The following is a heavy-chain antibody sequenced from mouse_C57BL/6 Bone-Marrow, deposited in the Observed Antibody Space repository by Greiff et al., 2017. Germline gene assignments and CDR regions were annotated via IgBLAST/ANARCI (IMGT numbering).Heavy chain of an antibody. CDR3: TTDYSWFAY. D-gene: IGHD2-4*01. J-gene: IGHJ3*01. Sequence: EVQLQQSGAELVRPGASVKLSCTASGFNIKDDYMHWVKQRPEQGLEWIGWIDPENCDTEYASKFQGKATITADTSSNTAYLQLSSLTSEDTAVYYCTTDYSWFAYWGQGTLVTVSA. CDR1: GFNIKDDY. V-gene: IGHV14-4*01. CDR2: IDPENCDT.